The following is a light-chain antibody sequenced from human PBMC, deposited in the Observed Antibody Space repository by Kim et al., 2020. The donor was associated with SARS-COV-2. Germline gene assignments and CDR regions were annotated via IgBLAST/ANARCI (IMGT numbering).Light chain of an antibody. CDR3: QQGYST. V-gene: IGKV1-39*01. Sequence: DIQMTQSPSSLSASVGDRVTITCRASQSINTYLNWYQQKPGKAPKLLIYAASSLASGVPSRFSGSGSGTDFALTISSLQPEDFATYYCQQGYSTFGQGTKLAI. CDR2: AAS. CDR1: QSINTY. J-gene: IGKJ2*01.